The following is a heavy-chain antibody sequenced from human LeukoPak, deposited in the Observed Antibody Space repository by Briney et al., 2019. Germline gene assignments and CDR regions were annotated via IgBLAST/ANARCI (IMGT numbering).Heavy chain of an antibody. D-gene: IGHD6-13*01. Sequence: GGSLRLSCAASGFTFSSYAMSWVRQAPGKGLEWVSAISGSGGSTYCADSVKGRFTISRDNSKNTLYLQMNSLRAEDTAVYYCAKGSSSWYVGRNDYWGQGTLVTVSS. CDR1: GFTFSSYA. CDR2: ISGSGGST. V-gene: IGHV3-23*01. CDR3: AKGSSSWYVGRNDY. J-gene: IGHJ4*02.